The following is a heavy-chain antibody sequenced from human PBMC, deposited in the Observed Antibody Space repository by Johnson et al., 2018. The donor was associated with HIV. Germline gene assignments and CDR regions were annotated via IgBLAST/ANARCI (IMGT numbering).Heavy chain of an antibody. J-gene: IGHJ3*02. D-gene: IGHD3-9*01. CDR1: GFTFSSYP. CDR3: ARVQYFDWFGAFDI. CDR2: ISYDGSNK. V-gene: IGHV3-30*04. Sequence: QVRLVESGGGVVQPWRSLRLSCAASGFTFSSYPMHWVRQAPGKGLEWVTLISYDGSNKYYADSVKGRFTISRDNNKNSLYLQMTSLTAEDTAVYYCARVQYFDWFGAFDIWGQGTMVTVSS.